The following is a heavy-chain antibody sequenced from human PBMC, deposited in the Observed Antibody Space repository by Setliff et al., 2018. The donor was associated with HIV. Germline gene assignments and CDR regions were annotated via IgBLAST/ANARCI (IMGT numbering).Heavy chain of an antibody. CDR1: GFSFASHA. V-gene: IGHV3-23*01. J-gene: IGHJ4*02. Sequence: AGGSLRLSCEGSGFSFASHAMTWVRQAPGKGLEWVSTFADSAVITLYADSVKGRFTMSRDNSKNTLYLHMTGLRADDTAIYYCAKDLGTYSSGRALDSWGQGALVTVSS. D-gene: IGHD6-19*01. CDR3: AKDLGTYSSGRALDS. CDR2: FADSAVIT.